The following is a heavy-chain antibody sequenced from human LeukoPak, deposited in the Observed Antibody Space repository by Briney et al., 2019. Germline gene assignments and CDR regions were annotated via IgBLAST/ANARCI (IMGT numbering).Heavy chain of an antibody. V-gene: IGHV5-51*01. CDR1: GYSFTSYW. Sequence: ESLKISCKGSGYSFTSYWLGWARQMPGKGLECMGIIYPGDSDTRYSPSFQGQVTISADKSISTAYLQWSSLKASDTAMHYCARLYCSSTSCYFYFDAFDIWGQGTMVTVSS. CDR3: ARLYCSSTSCYFYFDAFDI. J-gene: IGHJ3*02. D-gene: IGHD2-2*01. CDR2: IYPGDSDT.